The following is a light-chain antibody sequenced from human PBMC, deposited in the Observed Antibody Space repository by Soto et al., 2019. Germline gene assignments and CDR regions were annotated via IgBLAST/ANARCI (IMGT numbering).Light chain of an antibody. CDR3: QQYNRFSTWT. J-gene: IGKJ1*01. CDR1: QSISYY. CDR2: NAS. V-gene: IGKV1-5*01. Sequence: GDRGTITCRASQSISYYLALYQKKRGKAPTVLIWNASSLQRGVPLRLSGSGSGTEFTLTISSLLPDDFATYYCQQYNRFSTWTFGQGTKVEIK.